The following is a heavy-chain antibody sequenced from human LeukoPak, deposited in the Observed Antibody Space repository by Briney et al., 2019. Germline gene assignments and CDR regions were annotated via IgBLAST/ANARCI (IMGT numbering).Heavy chain of an antibody. CDR3: ARQVRRYSSPPYYYYYMDV. V-gene: IGHV4-4*02. D-gene: IGHD6-13*01. CDR1: GGSISSSDW. J-gene: IGHJ6*03. CDR2: IYHSGST. Sequence: SSETLSLTCAVSGGSISSSDWWTWVRQSPGKGLEWIGEIYHSGSTNYNPSLKSRVTISVDTSKNQFSLKLSSVTAADTAVYYCARQVRRYSSPPYYYYYMDVWGKGTTVTVSS.